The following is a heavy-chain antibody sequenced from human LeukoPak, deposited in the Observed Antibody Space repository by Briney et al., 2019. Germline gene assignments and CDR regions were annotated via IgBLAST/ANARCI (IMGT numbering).Heavy chain of an antibody. D-gene: IGHD1-26*01. V-gene: IGHV1-8*01. J-gene: IGHJ4*02. CDR2: INPDSDDT. CDR3: AVRGRNYIYDF. CDR1: GYTFSSFH. Sequence: ASVKVSCKASGYTFSSFHINWLRQATGQGLEWMGWINPDSDDTGYAQKFQGRVTMTRDTSTNTAYMELNSLTSEDTAVYYRAVRGRNYIYDFWGQGTLVTVSS.